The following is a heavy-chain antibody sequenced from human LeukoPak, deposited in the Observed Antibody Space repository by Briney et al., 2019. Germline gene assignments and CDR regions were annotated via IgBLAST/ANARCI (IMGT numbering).Heavy chain of an antibody. CDR2: ISSGGTYI. J-gene: IGHJ4*02. CDR3: ARDRSGYSGYECQAY. D-gene: IGHD5-12*01. V-gene: IGHV3-21*01. CDR1: GFTFSSYS. Sequence: GGSLRLSCAASGFTFSSYSMNWVRQAPGKGPEWVSSISSGGTYIYYADSVKGRFTISRDNTKNSLYLQMNSLRAEDTAVYYCARDRSGYSGYECQAYWGQGNLVTVSS.